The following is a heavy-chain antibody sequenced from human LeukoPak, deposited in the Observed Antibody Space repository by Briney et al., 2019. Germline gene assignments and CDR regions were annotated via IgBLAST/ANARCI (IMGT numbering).Heavy chain of an antibody. CDR1: GGSINNYY. CDR2: IYSSGTT. D-gene: IGHD3-16*01. CDR3: ARDRWTFGTSSIWYFDL. J-gene: IGHJ2*01. V-gene: IGHV4-59*01. Sequence: SETLSLTCTVSGGSINNYYLSWIRQPPGKGLEWIGFIYSSGTTSYNPSLKSRVTISVDTSKNQFSLKLASVTAADAAVYYCARDRWTFGTSSIWYFDLWGRGTLITVSS.